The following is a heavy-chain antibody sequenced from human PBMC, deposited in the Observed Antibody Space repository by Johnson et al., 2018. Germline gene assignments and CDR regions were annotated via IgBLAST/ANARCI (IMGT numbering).Heavy chain of an antibody. CDR2: IRSKAYGGTT. J-gene: IGHJ6*02. Sequence: VQLVESGGGLVRPGRSLRLSCTASGFTFGDYAMSWFRQAPGKGLEWVGFIRSKAYGGTTEYAAAVKGSFPISRDDSKSIAYLQMNSLKTEDTPVYYCTRVSSSWYVYYYGMDVWGQGTTVTVSS. D-gene: IGHD6-13*01. CDR1: GFTFGDYA. CDR3: TRVSSSWYVYYYGMDV. V-gene: IGHV3-49*05.